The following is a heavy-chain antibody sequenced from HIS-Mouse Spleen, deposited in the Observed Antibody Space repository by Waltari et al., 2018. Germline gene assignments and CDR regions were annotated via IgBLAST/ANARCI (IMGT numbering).Heavy chain of an antibody. Sequence: QLQLQESGPGLVKPSETLSLTCTVSGGSISSSSYYWGWIRQPPGKGLEWIGSIYYSGRTYYNPSLKSRVTISVDTSKNQFSLKLSSVTAADTAVYYCARHGGPRRCSSTSCYTVGYFDYWGQGTLVTVSS. V-gene: IGHV4-39*01. J-gene: IGHJ4*02. CDR1: GGSISSSSYY. D-gene: IGHD2-2*02. CDR2: IYYSGRT. CDR3: ARHGGPRRCSSTSCYTVGYFDY.